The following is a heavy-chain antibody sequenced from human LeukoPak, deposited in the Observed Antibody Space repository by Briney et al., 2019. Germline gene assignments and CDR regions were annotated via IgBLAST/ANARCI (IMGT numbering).Heavy chain of an antibody. CDR1: GYTFTGYY. Sequence: GASVKVSCKASGYTFTGYYIHWVRQAPGQGLEWMGWINPNSGGTKSAQRFQGRVTMSRDTSTSTAFMELSSLRSDDTAMYYCARALGSQRDSWGQGTLVTVSS. V-gene: IGHV1-2*02. CDR2: INPNSGGT. J-gene: IGHJ4*02. CDR3: ARALGSQRDS. D-gene: IGHD7-27*01.